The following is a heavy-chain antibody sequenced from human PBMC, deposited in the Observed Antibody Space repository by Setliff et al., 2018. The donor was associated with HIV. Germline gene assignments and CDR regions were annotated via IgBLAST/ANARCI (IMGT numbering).Heavy chain of an antibody. Sequence: SETLSLTCTVSGGSISSYYWSWIRQPPGKGLEWIGYISYSGSTNYNPSLKSRLTISVDTSKNHFSLRLSSVTAADTAVYYCARGGVFCGRDSCSYFDYWGQGILVTVSS. D-gene: IGHD2-21*02. CDR3: ARGGVFCGRDSCSYFDY. V-gene: IGHV4-59*01. J-gene: IGHJ4*02. CDR2: ISYSGST. CDR1: GGSISSYY.